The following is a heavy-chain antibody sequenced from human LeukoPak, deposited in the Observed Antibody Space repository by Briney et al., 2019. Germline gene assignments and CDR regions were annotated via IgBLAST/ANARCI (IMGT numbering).Heavy chain of an antibody. CDR2: ISGSGGVT. V-gene: IGHV3-23*01. D-gene: IGHD6-19*01. J-gene: IGHJ4*02. Sequence: GGSLRLSCAVTGLTFRNYAMSWVRQAPGKGPEWVSDISGSGGVTHYADSVKGRFSISRDNSKNTLYLQMSSLRAEDTAVYYCAKGPLTEVAGTTWDYWGQGTLVTVSS. CDR1: GLTFRNYA. CDR3: AKGPLTEVAGTTWDY.